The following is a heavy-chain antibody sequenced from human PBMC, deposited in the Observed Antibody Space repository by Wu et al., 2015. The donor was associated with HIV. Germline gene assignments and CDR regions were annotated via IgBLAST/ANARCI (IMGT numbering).Heavy chain of an antibody. CDR2: INPQSDDT. J-gene: IGHJ4*02. D-gene: IGHD3-22*01. CDR3: ARDLDYYDSSGYYG. V-gene: IGHV1-2*02. CDR1: GYTFTAYY. Sequence: QVQLVQSGAELRKSGASAKVSCTATGYTFTAYYVHWVRQAPGQGLEWMGCINPQSDDTNYAQKFQGRVTMTRDTSISTAYMELSRLRSDDTAVYYCARDLDYYDSSGYYGWGQGTLVTVSS.